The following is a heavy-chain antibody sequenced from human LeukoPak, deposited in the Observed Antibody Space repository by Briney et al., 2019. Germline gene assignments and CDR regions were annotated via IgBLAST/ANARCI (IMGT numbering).Heavy chain of an antibody. CDR3: ARSSAYYNEADI. Sequence: ASVKVSCKTSGYSFTSYYIHWVRQAPGQGLEWMGIINPSGDSTTYAQKFQGRLTMASDTSTSTVYMELSSLRSEDTAMYYCARSSAYYNEADIWGQGTMVTVSS. D-gene: IGHD1-26*01. CDR1: GYSFTSYY. CDR2: INPSGDST. V-gene: IGHV1-46*01. J-gene: IGHJ3*02.